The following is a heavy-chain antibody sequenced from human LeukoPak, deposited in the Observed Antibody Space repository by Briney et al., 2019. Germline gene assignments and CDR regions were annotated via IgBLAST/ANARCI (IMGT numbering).Heavy chain of an antibody. Sequence: GGSLRLSCAASGFTFSSYSMNWVRQAPGKGLEWVSYISSSSSTIYYADSVKGRFTVSRDNAKNSLYLRMNSLRAEDTAVYYCARDGYYDFWSGYYTDYYYYMDVWGKGTTVTVSS. J-gene: IGHJ6*03. CDR2: ISSSSSTI. D-gene: IGHD3-3*01. CDR3: ARDGYYDFWSGYYTDYYYYMDV. V-gene: IGHV3-48*04. CDR1: GFTFSSYS.